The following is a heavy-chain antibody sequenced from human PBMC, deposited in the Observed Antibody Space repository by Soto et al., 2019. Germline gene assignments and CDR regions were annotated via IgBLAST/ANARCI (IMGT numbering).Heavy chain of an antibody. V-gene: IGHV3-23*01. Sequence: EVQLLESGGGLVQPGGSLRLSCAASGFTFSSYAMSWVRQAPGPGLEWVSAISGSGGSTYYADSVKGRFTISRDNSKNTRYLQMNSLRAEDTAVYYFARGGGYNWFDPWGQGTMVTVSS. CDR3: ARGGGYNWFDP. CDR1: GFTFSSYA. J-gene: IGHJ5*02. D-gene: IGHD3-16*01. CDR2: ISGSGGST.